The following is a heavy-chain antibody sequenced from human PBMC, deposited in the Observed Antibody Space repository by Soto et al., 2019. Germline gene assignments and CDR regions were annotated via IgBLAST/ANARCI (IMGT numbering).Heavy chain of an antibody. D-gene: IGHD2-2*01. V-gene: IGHV1-69*02. CDR1: GGTFSSYT. Sequence: QVQLVQSGAEVKKPGSSVKVSCKASGGTFSSYTISWVRQAPGQGLEWMGRIIPILGIANYAQKFQGRVTITADKSTSTAYMELSSLRSEDTAVYYCASLSAARHCSSTSCYERFDYWGQGTLVTVSS. CDR2: IIPILGIA. CDR3: ASLSAARHCSSTSCYERFDY. J-gene: IGHJ4*02.